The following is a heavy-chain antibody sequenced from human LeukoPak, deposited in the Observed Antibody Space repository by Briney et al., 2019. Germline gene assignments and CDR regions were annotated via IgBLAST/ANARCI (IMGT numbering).Heavy chain of an antibody. CDR1: GFTFSSYE. D-gene: IGHD4-17*01. Sequence: PGGSLRLSCAASGFTFSSYEMNWVRQAPGKGLEWVSYISSSGSTIYYADSVKGRFTISRDNAKNSLYLQMNSLRAEDTAVYYCARGATVTTTLGMDVWGKGTTVTVSS. V-gene: IGHV3-48*03. CDR3: ARGATVTTTLGMDV. CDR2: ISSSGSTI. J-gene: IGHJ6*04.